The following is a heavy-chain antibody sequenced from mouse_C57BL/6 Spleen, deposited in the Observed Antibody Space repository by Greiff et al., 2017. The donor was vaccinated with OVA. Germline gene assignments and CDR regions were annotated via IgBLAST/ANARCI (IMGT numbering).Heavy chain of an antibody. V-gene: IGHV5-6*01. J-gene: IGHJ2*01. CDR3: ARQLITTVVGDY. Sequence: EVKVVESGGDLVKPGGSLKLSCAASGFTFSSYGMSWVRQTPDKRLEWVATISSGGSYTYYPDSVKGRFTISRDNAKNTLYLQMSSLKSEDTAMYYCARQLITTVVGDYWGQGTTLTVSS. CDR2: ISSGGSYT. D-gene: IGHD1-1*01. CDR1: GFTFSSYG.